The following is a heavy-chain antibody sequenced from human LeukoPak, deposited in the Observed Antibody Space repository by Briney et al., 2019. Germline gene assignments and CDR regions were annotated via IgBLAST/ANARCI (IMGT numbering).Heavy chain of an antibody. Sequence: GGSLRLSCAASGFTFSSYAMNWVRQAPGKGLEWVSAIDTSGERTYYADSVKGRFTISRDNSKNTLYLQMNSLRAEDTAVYYCAKQSTVTTRTDADYWGQGTLVTVSS. V-gene: IGHV3-23*01. J-gene: IGHJ4*02. CDR3: AKQSTVTTRTDADY. D-gene: IGHD4-17*01. CDR2: IDTSGERT. CDR1: GFTFSSYA.